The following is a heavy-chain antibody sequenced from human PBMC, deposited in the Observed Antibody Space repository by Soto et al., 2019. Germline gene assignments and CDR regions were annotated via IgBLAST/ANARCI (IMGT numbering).Heavy chain of an antibody. CDR2: MSNDGGTK. J-gene: IGHJ4*02. D-gene: IGHD3-10*01. CDR1: GFTFSRYI. CDR3: ARDLTMEVAGGWGPIDR. V-gene: IGHV3-30-3*01. Sequence: QVQLVESGGGGVQPGRSLRLSCSASGFTFSRYIMHWVRQAPGKGLEWVSVMSNDGGTKYYADSVKGRFTISRDDSKSTLYLQMNSLRAEDTAVYYCARDLTMEVAGGWGPIDRWGQGALVTVSS.